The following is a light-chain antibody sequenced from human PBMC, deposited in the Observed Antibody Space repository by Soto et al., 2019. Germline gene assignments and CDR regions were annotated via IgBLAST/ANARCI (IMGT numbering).Light chain of an antibody. CDR2: EVT. Sequence: QSALTQPPSASGSRGQSVTISCTGTSSDVGGYNFVSWYQQHPGKAPKVILYEVTKRPSGVPDRFSGSKSGNTASLTVSGLQTEDEAHYYCSSYAGSKNRYAFGTGTKVTVL. V-gene: IGLV2-8*01. J-gene: IGLJ1*01. CDR1: SSDVGGYNF. CDR3: SSYAGSKNRYA.